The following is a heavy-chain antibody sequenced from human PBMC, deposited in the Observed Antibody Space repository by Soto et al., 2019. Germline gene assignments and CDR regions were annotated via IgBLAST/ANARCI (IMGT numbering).Heavy chain of an antibody. D-gene: IGHD6-19*01. CDR2: IYYSGST. J-gene: IGHJ4*02. CDR1: GGSISSSSYY. CDR3: GPRGAVADPRGY. Sequence: PSETLSLTCTVSGGSISSSSYYWGWIRQPPGKGLEWIGSIYYSGSTYYNPSLKSRVTISVDTSKNQFSLNLTSVTAADTAVYYCGPRGAVADPRGYWGQGTLVTVSS. V-gene: IGHV4-39*01.